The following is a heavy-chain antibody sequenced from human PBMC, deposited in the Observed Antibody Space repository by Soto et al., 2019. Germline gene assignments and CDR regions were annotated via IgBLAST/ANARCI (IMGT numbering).Heavy chain of an antibody. CDR1: GGSISSSNYY. V-gene: IGHV4-39*01. CDR3: ARAITMVRGVRIRPYYFDY. D-gene: IGHD3-10*01. CDR2: IYYSGST. J-gene: IGHJ4*02. Sequence: SETLSLTYTVSGGSISSSNYYWRWIRQPPGKGLEWIGGIYYSGSTYYNPSLKSRVTISVDTSKNQFSLKLSSVTAADTAVYYCARAITMVRGVRIRPYYFDYWGQGTLVTVS.